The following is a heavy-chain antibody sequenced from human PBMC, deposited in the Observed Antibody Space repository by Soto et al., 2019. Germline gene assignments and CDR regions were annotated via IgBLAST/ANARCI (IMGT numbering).Heavy chain of an antibody. CDR3: ASYYDIPTGALAYFDF. Sequence: EVQVLESGGGLVQPGGSLRLSCAASGFTFSIFPMTWVRQAPGRGLEWVSAISRSGDAIYYADSVRGRFTISRDNSKNTLYLQMNSLRAEDTAIYYCASYYDIPTGALAYFDFWGQGSLVTVSS. V-gene: IGHV3-23*01. J-gene: IGHJ4*02. D-gene: IGHD3-9*01. CDR2: ISRSGDAI. CDR1: GFTFSIFP.